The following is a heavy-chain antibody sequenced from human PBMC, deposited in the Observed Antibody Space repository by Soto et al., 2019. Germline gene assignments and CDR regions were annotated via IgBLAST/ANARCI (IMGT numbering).Heavy chain of an antibody. J-gene: IGHJ6*02. CDR2: IYYKGYT. CDR1: GASIRDSSFY. CDR3: ARHPDYGGDYYYYGLDV. D-gene: IGHD4-17*01. V-gene: IGHV4-39*01. Sequence: QMQLQESGPGLVKPSETLSLTCTSSGASIRDSSFYWAWIRQSPGKGLEWIGSIYYKGYTKYNPSLETRVTISIDTSRNQFSLRLTSVTAADTAIYFCARHPDYGGDYYYYGLDVWGPGTTVIVSS.